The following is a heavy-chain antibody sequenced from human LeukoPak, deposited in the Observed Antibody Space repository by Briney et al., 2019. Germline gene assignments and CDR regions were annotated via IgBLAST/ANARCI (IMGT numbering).Heavy chain of an antibody. D-gene: IGHD2-15*01. Sequence: GGSLRLSCAASGFAFSSYATSWVRQAPGKGLEWVSAISGSGGSTYYADSVKGRFTISRDNSKNTLYLQMNSLRAEDTAVYYCAKLPRGVVVAASGYYFDYWGQGTLVTVSS. J-gene: IGHJ4*02. CDR3: AKLPRGVVVAASGYYFDY. V-gene: IGHV3-23*01. CDR2: ISGSGGST. CDR1: GFAFSSYA.